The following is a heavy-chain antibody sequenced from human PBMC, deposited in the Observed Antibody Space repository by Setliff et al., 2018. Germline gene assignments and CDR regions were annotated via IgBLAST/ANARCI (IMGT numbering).Heavy chain of an antibody. D-gene: IGHD2-8*01. CDR1: GVSFSSTTFY. CDR3: ARDPGFHSGTWCLGD. V-gene: IGHV4-61*02. CDR2: LHTSGST. J-gene: IGHJ4*02. Sequence: SETLSLTCNVSGVSFSSTTFYWAWIRQSTERGLEWLGRLHTSGSTTYNPALNSRVTISVDTSTNQFSLRLTSLTAADTAVYFCARDPGFHSGTWCLGDWGQGTQVTVSS.